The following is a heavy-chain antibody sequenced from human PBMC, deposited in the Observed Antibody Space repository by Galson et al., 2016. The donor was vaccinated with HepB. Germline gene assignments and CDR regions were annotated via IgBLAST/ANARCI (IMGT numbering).Heavy chain of an antibody. D-gene: IGHD5-12*01. CDR2: INPTDVTT. CDR3: ARGADSGYDLGDY. J-gene: IGHJ4*02. Sequence: SVKVSCKASGYTFSDYYMHWVRQAPGQGPEWMGIINPTDVTTTYAQKFQGRVTMTRDTSTSTVYMELSSLRSADTAVYYCARGADSGYDLGDYWGQGTLVTVSS. CDR1: GYTFSDYY. V-gene: IGHV1-46*01.